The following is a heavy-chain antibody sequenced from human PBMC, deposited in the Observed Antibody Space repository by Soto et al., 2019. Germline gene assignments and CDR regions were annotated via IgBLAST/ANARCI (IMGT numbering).Heavy chain of an antibody. CDR3: ARDSNPMIAAPPFDY. V-gene: IGHV1-18*04. J-gene: IGHJ4*02. D-gene: IGHD3-22*01. Sequence: ASVKVSCKASGYTFTSYGISWVRQAPGQGLEWMGWISAYNGNTNYAQKLQGRVTMTTNTSTSTAYMELRSLRSDDTAVYYCARDSNPMIAAPPFDYWGQGTLVT. CDR2: ISAYNGNT. CDR1: GYTFTSYG.